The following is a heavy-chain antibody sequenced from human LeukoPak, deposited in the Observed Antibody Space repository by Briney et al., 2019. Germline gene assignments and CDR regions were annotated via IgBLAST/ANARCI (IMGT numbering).Heavy chain of an antibody. CDR1: GFXFSSYS. Sequence: GGSLRLSCAASGFXFSSYSMNWVRQAPGKGLEWVSGISRGSGSIYYADSLKGRVTISRDNAKNSLSLQMNSLRVEDTAVYYCARAPPYCGGDCSDWYFDLWGRGTLVTVSS. CDR2: ISRGSGSI. J-gene: IGHJ2*01. V-gene: IGHV3-21*01. D-gene: IGHD2-21*02. CDR3: ARAPPYCGGDCSDWYFDL.